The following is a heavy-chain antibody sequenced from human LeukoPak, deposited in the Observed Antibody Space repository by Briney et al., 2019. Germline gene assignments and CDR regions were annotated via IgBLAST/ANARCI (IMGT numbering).Heavy chain of an antibody. CDR2: ISYDGSDK. D-gene: IGHD6-19*01. V-gene: IGHV3-30*18. CDR1: GITFSSYG. J-gene: IGHJ3*02. Sequence: AGRSLRLSCAASGITFSSYGMHWVRQAPGKGLEWAALISYDGSDKYYADSVKGRFTISRDNSKNTLFLQMNSLRAEDTAVYYCAKASSSSGWYVPAFDIWGQGTMVTVSS. CDR3: AKASSSSGWYVPAFDI.